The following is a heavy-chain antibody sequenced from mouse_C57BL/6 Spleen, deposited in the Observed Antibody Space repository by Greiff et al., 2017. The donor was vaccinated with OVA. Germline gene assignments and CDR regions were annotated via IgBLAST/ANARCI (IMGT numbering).Heavy chain of an antibody. CDR2: IDPETGGT. D-gene: IGHD2-13*01. V-gene: IGHV1-15*01. CDR1: GYPFTDYE. J-gene: IGHJ3*01. CDR3: ANHMVTSDFDD. Sequence: VQPQQSGAELVKPGASVTPSCKASGYPFTDYEMHWVKQKPVHGVEWVGAIDPETGGTAYNQKFKGKAILTADKSSSTAYMELRSLTSEDSAVYYCANHMVTSDFDDWGQGTMVTVSA.